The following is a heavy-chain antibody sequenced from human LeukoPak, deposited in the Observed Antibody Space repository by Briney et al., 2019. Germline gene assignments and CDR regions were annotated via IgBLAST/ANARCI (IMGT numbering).Heavy chain of an antibody. Sequence: PGGSLRLSCAASGFTFSSYGMHWVRQAPGKGLEWVAVISYDGSNKYYADSVKGRFTISRDNSKNTLYLQMNSLRAEDTAVYYCAKDSAGYGDPNFGNWGQGTLVTVSS. CDR3: AKDSAGYGDPNFGN. J-gene: IGHJ4*02. CDR2: ISYDGSNK. V-gene: IGHV3-30*18. CDR1: GFTFSSYG. D-gene: IGHD4-17*01.